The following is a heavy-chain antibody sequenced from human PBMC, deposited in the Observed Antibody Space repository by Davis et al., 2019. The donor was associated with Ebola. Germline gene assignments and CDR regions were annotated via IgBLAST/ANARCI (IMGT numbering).Heavy chain of an antibody. V-gene: IGHV3-33*06. CDR1: GFTFSSYG. Sequence: GGSLRLSCAASGFTFSSYGMHWVRQAPGKGLEWVAVIWYDGSNKYYADSVKGRFTISRDNSKNSLYLQMNSLRAEDTAVYYCAKPLPRLYGMDVWGQGTTVTVSS. J-gene: IGHJ6*02. CDR2: IWYDGSNK. CDR3: AKPLPRLYGMDV.